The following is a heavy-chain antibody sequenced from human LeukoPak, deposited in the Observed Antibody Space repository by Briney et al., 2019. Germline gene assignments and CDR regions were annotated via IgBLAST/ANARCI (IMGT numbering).Heavy chain of an antibody. V-gene: IGHV3-30-3*01. J-gene: IGHJ4*02. CDR1: GFTFSSYA. CDR3: AREGVVTYYFDY. Sequence: GGSLRLSCAASGFTFSSYAMHWVRQAPGKGLEWVAVISYDGSNKYYADSVKGRFTISRDNSKNTLYLQMNSLRAEDTAVYYCAREGVVTYYFDYWGQGTLVTASS. CDR2: ISYDGSNK. D-gene: IGHD3-3*01.